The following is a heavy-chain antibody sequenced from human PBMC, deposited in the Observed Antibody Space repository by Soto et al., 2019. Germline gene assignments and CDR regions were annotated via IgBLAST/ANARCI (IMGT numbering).Heavy chain of an antibody. CDR1: GFTFSSYG. CDR2: ISYDGSNK. Sequence: QVQLVESGGGVVQPGRSLRLSCAASGFTFSSYGMHWVRQAPGKGLEWVAVISYDGSNKYYADSVKGRFTISRDNSKNTMYLQMNSLRAEDTAVYYCAKEEVGATPAVDIWGQGTMVTVSS. V-gene: IGHV3-30*18. J-gene: IGHJ3*02. D-gene: IGHD1-26*01. CDR3: AKEEVGATPAVDI.